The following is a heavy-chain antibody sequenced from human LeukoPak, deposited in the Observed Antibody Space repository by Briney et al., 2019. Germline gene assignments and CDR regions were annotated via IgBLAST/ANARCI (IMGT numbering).Heavy chain of an antibody. Sequence: SETLSLTCPVYGGSFSAYYWSWIRQSPGKGLEWIAEINHRGETNYNPSVKSRVSISVDTSKNQFSLKVTSLTAADTVVYYCARGPTISETGYFDYWGQGTLVSVSS. J-gene: IGHJ4*03. CDR1: GGSFSAYY. V-gene: IGHV4-34*01. D-gene: IGHD1-1*01. CDR2: INHRGET. CDR3: ARGPTISETGYFDY.